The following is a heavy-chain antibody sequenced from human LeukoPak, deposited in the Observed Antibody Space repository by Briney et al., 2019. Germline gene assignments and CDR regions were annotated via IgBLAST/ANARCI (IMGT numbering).Heavy chain of an antibody. V-gene: IGHV3-9*01. D-gene: IGHD3-10*01. CDR2: ISWNSGSI. Sequence: SLRLSCAASGFTFDDYAMHWVRQAPGKGLEWVSGISWNSGSIGYADSVKGRFTISGDNAKNSLYLQMNSLRAEDTALYYCAKAHGSGSYYNYWGQGTLVTVSS. CDR1: GFTFDDYA. J-gene: IGHJ4*02. CDR3: AKAHGSGSYYNY.